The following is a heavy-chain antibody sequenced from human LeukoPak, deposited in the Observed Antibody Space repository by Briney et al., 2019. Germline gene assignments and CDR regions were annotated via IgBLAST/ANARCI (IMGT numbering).Heavy chain of an antibody. CDR3: ARGRGLRSPFDY. CDR2: IYYSGST. V-gene: IGHV4-59*01. J-gene: IGHJ4*02. Sequence: SETLSLTCTVSGGSISTYYWSWIRQPPGKGLEWIGYIYYSGSTSYNPSLKSRVTMSVDTSENQVSLKLTSVTAPDTAVYYCARGRGLRSPFDYWGQGTLVTVSS. D-gene: IGHD4-17*01. CDR1: GGSISTYY.